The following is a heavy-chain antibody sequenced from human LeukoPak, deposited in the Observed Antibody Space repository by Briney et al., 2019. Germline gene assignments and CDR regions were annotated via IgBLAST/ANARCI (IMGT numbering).Heavy chain of an antibody. CDR1: GFTFSNAW. CDR3: TTGGTCDSSGYCDY. V-gene: IGHV3-15*07. J-gene: IGHJ4*02. D-gene: IGHD3-22*01. Sequence: GWSLRLSCAASGFTFSNAWMNWVRQAPGKGLEWVGRIKSKTDGGTTDYAAPVKGRFTISRDDSKNTLYLQMNSLKTEDTAVYYCTTGGTCDSSGYCDYWGQGTLVTVSS. CDR2: IKSKTDGGTT.